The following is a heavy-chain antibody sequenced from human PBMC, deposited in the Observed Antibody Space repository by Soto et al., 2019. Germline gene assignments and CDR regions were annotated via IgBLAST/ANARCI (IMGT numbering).Heavy chain of an antibody. CDR2: FDPEDGET. V-gene: IGHV1-24*01. CDR1: GYTLTELS. Sequence: QVQLVQSGAEVKKPGASVKVSCKVSGYTLTELSMHWVRQAPGKGLEWMGGFDPEDGETIYAQKFQGGVTMTEDTSTHTAYMEPSSLRSEDKAVYFCATYEGRITIFGVYYMGVWGKGTTVTVSS. CDR3: ATYEGRITIFGVYYMGV. J-gene: IGHJ6*03. D-gene: IGHD3-3*01.